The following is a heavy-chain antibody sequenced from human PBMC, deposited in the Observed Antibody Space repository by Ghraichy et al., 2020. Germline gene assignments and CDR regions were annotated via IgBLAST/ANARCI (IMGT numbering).Heavy chain of an antibody. CDR1: GGSFSGYY. V-gene: IGHV4-34*01. D-gene: IGHD3-16*01. CDR2: INHSGST. J-gene: IGHJ3*02. CDR3: ARVILIGGAFDI. Sequence: SETLSLTCAVYGGSFSGYYWSWIRQPPGKGQEWIGEINHSGSTNYNPSLKNRVTISVNTSKNQFSLKLSSGTAADTAVYYCARVILIGGAFDIWGQGTMVTVSS.